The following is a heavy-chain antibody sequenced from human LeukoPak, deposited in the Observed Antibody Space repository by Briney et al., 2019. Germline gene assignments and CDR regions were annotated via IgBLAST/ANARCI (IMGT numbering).Heavy chain of an antibody. CDR2: VHDTGST. Sequence: TSETLSLTCIVSGSSVRTLYWSGLRQSPGTGLEWIGFVHDTGSTAYNPSLKSPVTISLEPSKNQLSLMLTSVTAADTAMYYCARGSTGVYWYLDVWGRGTLVTVSS. D-gene: IGHD1-1*01. CDR3: ARGSTGVYWYLDV. CDR1: GSSVRTLY. V-gene: IGHV4-59*02. J-gene: IGHJ2*01.